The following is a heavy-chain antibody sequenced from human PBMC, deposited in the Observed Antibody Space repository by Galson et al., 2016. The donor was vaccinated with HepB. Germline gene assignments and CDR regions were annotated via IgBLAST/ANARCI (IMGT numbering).Heavy chain of an antibody. Sequence: SLRLSCAASTFALRNYAMRWVRQPPGKGLEWVSTLRGRGSTTFYADSVKGRFTISRDNSKTTLYLQMNSLRDEDTAVYYCARSADTGRNFVGPVLWGQGTLVTVSS. D-gene: IGHD6-25*01. CDR1: TFALRNYA. CDR3: ARSADTGRNFVGPVL. CDR2: LRGRGSTT. J-gene: IGHJ4*02. V-gene: IGHV3-23*01.